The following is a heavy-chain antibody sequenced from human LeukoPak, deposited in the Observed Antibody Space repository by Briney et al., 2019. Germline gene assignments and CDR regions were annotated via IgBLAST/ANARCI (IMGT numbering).Heavy chain of an antibody. CDR3: ASYAAGQGGRGY. V-gene: IGHV4-59*08. Sequence: SETLSLTCTVSGVSFSGYHWNWIRQPPGKGLEWIGEIFYGGTANYSPSLKSRVTISLDTSKNHFSLKLSSLTAADTAVYYCASYAAGQGGRGYWGQGTLVTVPS. CDR2: IFYGGTA. D-gene: IGHD2-2*01. J-gene: IGHJ4*02. CDR1: GVSFSGYH.